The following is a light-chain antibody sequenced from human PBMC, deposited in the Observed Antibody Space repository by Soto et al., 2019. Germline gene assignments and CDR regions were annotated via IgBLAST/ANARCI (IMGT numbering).Light chain of an antibody. CDR3: TSYTSSFTHL. V-gene: IGLV2-14*01. Sequence: QSVLTQPAPVSGSPGQSITISCTGTSSDVGGYNYVSWYQQHPGKAPKLMIFEVSNRPSGVSNRFSGSKSGNTASLTISGLQTEDEADYYCTSYTSSFTHLFGTGTKVTVL. CDR2: EVS. J-gene: IGLJ1*01. CDR1: SSDVGGYNY.